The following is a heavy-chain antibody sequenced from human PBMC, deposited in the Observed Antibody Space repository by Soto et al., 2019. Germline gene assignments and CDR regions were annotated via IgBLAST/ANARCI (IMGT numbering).Heavy chain of an antibody. D-gene: IGHD6-6*01. CDR1: GFTFSTYA. V-gene: IGHV3-23*01. CDR3: AKNWDTTSSSSSH. Sequence: EVQLLESGGGLVQPGGSLRLSCAASGFTFSTYAMSWVRQAPGKGLEWVSAISGTGGSTYYADSVKRRFTISRDNSKNTLYLQMNSLRAEDTAVYYCAKNWDTTSSSSSHWGQGTLVTVSS. J-gene: IGHJ4*02. CDR2: ISGTGGST.